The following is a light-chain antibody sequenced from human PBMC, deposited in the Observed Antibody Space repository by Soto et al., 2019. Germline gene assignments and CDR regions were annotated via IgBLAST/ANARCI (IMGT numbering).Light chain of an antibody. V-gene: IGKV3-20*01. J-gene: IGKJ1*01. CDR1: QSVSNNY. Sequence: ERLWTQSQGTLSLSPGARATLSCRASQSVSNNYLAWYQQKPGQAPRLLIYVASNRATGIPDRFSGSGSGTDFTLTISRLEPEDFAVYYCQQYGLSGPFGQGTKADVK. CDR3: QQYGLSGP. CDR2: VAS.